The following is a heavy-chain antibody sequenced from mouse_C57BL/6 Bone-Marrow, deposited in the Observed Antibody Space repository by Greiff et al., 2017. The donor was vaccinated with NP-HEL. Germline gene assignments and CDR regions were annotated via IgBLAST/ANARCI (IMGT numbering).Heavy chain of an antibody. Sequence: QVQLKESGPELVKPGASVKLSCKASGYTFTSYDINWVKQRPGQGLEWIGWIDPRDGSTKYNEKFKGKATLTVDTSSSTAYMELHSLTSEDSAVYVYARSRYYGGRYYYAMDYWGQGTSVTVSS. D-gene: IGHD1-1*01. V-gene: IGHV1-85*01. CDR3: ARSRYYGGRYYYAMDY. CDR2: IDPRDGST. J-gene: IGHJ4*01. CDR1: GYTFTSYD.